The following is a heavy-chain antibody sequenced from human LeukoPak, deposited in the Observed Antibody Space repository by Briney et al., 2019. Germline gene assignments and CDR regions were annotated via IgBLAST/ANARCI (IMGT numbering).Heavy chain of an antibody. CDR1: GFTFSDYY. J-gene: IGHJ4*02. CDR3: ATPKPLNWDDCFDY. D-gene: IGHD1-1*01. V-gene: IGHV3-11*01. Sequence: PGGSLRLSCAASGFTFSDYYMSWIRQAPGKGLEWVSYISSSGSTIYYADSVKGRFTISRDNAKNSLYLQMNSLRAEDTAVYYCATPKPLNWDDCFDYWGQGTLVTVSS. CDR2: ISSSGSTI.